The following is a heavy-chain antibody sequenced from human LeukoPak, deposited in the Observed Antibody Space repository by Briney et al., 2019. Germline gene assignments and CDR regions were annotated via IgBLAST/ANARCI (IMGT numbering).Heavy chain of an antibody. Sequence: SETLSLTCSVSGGSVSSSSYYWGWIRQPPGKGLEWIGSIYYSGSTYYNTSLKSRVTISVDTSKKYFSLNLSSVSAADTAVYYCARHPAIAAPGAWFDPWGQGILVTVS. V-gene: IGHV4-39*01. CDR3: ARHPAIAAPGAWFDP. J-gene: IGHJ5*02. CDR2: IYYSGST. CDR1: GGSVSSSSYY. D-gene: IGHD6-13*01.